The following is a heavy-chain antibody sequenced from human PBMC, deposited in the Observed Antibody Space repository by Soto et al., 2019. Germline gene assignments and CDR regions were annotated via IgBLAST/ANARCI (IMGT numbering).Heavy chain of an antibody. CDR3: AKDRIAAAETNWFDP. CDR2: ISYDGSNK. CDR1: GFTFSSYG. J-gene: IGHJ5*02. Sequence: QVQLVESGGGVVQPGRSLRLSCAASGFTFSSYGMHWVRQAPGKGLEWVAVISYDGSNKYYADSVKGRFTISRDNSKNTLYMQMNSLRAEDTAVYYCAKDRIAAAETNWFDPWGQGTLVTVSS. D-gene: IGHD6-13*01. V-gene: IGHV3-30*18.